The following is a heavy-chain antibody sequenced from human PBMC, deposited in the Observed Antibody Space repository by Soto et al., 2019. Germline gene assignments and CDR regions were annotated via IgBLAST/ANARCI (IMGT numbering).Heavy chain of an antibody. D-gene: IGHD2-15*01. CDR1: GFTFAIYG. V-gene: IGHV1-18*01. CDR2: INPYNGNT. J-gene: IGHJ6*02. Sequence: QVQLVQSGAEVKKPGASVKVSCKASGFTFAIYGITWVRQAPGQRLEWMGWINPYNGNTNYAQKFQDRVTMTTDTSTSTGNVELRSRRSDDTAVYDCARVVAAAPVYYGMDVWGQGTTVTVSS. CDR3: ARVVAAAPVYYGMDV.